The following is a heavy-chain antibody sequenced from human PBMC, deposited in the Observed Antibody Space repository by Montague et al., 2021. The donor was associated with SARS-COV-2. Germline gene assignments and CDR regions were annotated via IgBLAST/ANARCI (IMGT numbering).Heavy chain of an antibody. Sequence: SETLSLTCAVYGGSLSGYYWSWIRQPPGEGLEWIAEISHSGSTSYNPPLKSRVTISVGTSKNQFSLKLSSATAADMAVYYCVRVPYRLLFVPRYYGMDVWGQGTTVTVSS. CDR2: ISHSGST. D-gene: IGHD2-2*01. J-gene: IGHJ6*02. CDR1: GGSLSGYY. CDR3: VRVPYRLLFVPRYYGMDV. V-gene: IGHV4-34*01.